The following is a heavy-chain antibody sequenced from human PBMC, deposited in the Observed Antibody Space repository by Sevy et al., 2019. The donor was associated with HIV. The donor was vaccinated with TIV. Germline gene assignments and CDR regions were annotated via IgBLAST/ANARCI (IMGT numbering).Heavy chain of an antibody. CDR3: ARAGTPRKGIGVVPAARGFDY. J-gene: IGHJ4*02. Sequence: ASVKVSCKASGGTFSSYAISWVRQAPGQGLEWMGGIIPIFGTANYAQKFQGRVTITADESTSKAYMELGSLGSEDTAVYYCARAGTPRKGIGVVPAARGFDYWGQGTLVTVSS. CDR1: GGTFSSYA. D-gene: IGHD2-2*01. CDR2: IIPIFGTA. V-gene: IGHV1-69*13.